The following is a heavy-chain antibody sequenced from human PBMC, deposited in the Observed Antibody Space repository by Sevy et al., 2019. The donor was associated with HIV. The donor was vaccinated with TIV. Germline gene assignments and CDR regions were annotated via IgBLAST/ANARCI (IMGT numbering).Heavy chain of an antibody. V-gene: IGHV3-7*01. Sequence: GGSLRLSCAASGFTFATYWMTWVRQAPGKGLEWVAYIKQDGTDKYYVNSVRGRLTISRDNGKNSLYLQMSSLRAEDTAVYFCARALADWGSFHYSSWGRGTLVTVSS. CDR3: ARALADWGSFHYSS. J-gene: IGHJ4*02. CDR1: GFTFATYW. D-gene: IGHD3-16*02. CDR2: IKQDGTDK.